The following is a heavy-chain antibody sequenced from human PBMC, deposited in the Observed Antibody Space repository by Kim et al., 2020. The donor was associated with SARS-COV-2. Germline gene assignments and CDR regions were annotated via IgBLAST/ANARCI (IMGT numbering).Heavy chain of an antibody. V-gene: IGHV3-74*01. D-gene: IGHD6-13*01. J-gene: IGHJ5*02. Sequence: YADSVKGRFTISGDNAKNTLYLQMNSLRAEDTAVYYCARVSSSWYEWFDPWGQGTLVTVSS. CDR3: ARVSSSWYEWFDP.